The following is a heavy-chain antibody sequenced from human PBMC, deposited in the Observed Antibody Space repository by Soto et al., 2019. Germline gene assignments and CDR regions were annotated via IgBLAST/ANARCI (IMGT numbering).Heavy chain of an antibody. CDR3: ARDGGIAAARAST. Sequence: PGGSLRLSCAACVFPFSSYSMNWVRQAPGKGLEWVSYISSSSSTIYYADSVKGRFTISRDNAKNSLYLQMNSLRAEDTAVYYCARDGGIAAARASTWGQGTLVTVSS. CDR1: VFPFSSYS. D-gene: IGHD6-13*01. CDR2: ISSSSSTI. V-gene: IGHV3-48*01. J-gene: IGHJ5*02.